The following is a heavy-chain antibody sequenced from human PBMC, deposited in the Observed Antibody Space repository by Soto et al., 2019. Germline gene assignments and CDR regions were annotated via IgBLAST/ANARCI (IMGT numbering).Heavy chain of an antibody. J-gene: IGHJ6*02. CDR3: AKDRGSPIFGVVDVLKFYYQDMDV. V-gene: IGHV1-8*01. D-gene: IGHD3-3*01. CDR2: MNPNSGNT. CDR1: VYTFTSYD. Sequence: GASVKVSCKASVYTFTSYDINWVRQATGQGLEWMGWMNPNSGNTGYAQKFQGRVTMTRNTSISTAYMELSSLRADDTALYYCAKDRGSPIFGVVDVLKFYYQDMDVWGHGTTVTVSS.